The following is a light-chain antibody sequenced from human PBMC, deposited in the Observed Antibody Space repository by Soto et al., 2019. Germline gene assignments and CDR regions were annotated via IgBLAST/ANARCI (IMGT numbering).Light chain of an antibody. Sequence: DIQMTQSPSTLSASVGYIVTITCRASQSIGTWLAWYQQKPGKAPKLLIFDASTLESGVPSRFSGSGSGTDFTLTISSLQPDDFATYYCQQYSDSPGTFGQGTKVDIK. J-gene: IGKJ1*01. CDR1: QSIGTW. V-gene: IGKV1-5*01. CDR2: DAS. CDR3: QQYSDSPGT.